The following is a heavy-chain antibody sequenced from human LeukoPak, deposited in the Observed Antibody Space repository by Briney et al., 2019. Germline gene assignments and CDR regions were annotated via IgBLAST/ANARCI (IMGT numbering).Heavy chain of an antibody. D-gene: IGHD5-24*01. CDR3: ARYPFDGYNYYFDY. V-gene: IGHV4-59*01. J-gene: IGHJ4*02. Sequence: PSETLSLTCTVSGGSISTYYWSWIRQPPGKGLEWIGFIYYSGSANYNPPLKSRVTISVDTSKNHFSLKLSSVTAADTAVYYCARYPFDGYNYYFDYWGQGTLVTVSS. CDR2: IYYSGSA. CDR1: GGSISTYY.